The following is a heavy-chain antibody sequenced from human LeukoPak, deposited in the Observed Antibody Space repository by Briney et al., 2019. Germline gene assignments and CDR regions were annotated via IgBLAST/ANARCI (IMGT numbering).Heavy chain of an antibody. V-gene: IGHV1-69*04. Sequence: ASVKVSCKASGGTFSSYAISWVRQAPGQGLEWMGRIIPILGIANYAQKFQGRVTITADKSTSTAYMELSSLRSEDTAVYYCAREVVVTAIRRGDFDYWGQGTLVTVSS. CDR3: AREVVVTAIRRGDFDY. D-gene: IGHD2-21*02. CDR2: IIPILGIA. CDR1: GGTFSSYA. J-gene: IGHJ4*02.